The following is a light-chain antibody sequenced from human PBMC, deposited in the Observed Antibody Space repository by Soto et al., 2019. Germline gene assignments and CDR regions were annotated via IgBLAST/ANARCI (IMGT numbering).Light chain of an antibody. CDR3: QQRNSWPIT. Sequence: EILLTQSPASLSLSPWEIATLFCRASQSVDSYLVWYQQKPGQAPRLLIFGASNRATGIPARFSGSGSGTDFTPIINSLEPDDFAVYYCQQRNSWPITFGQGTRLEIK. CDR1: QSVDSY. CDR2: GAS. V-gene: IGKV3-11*01. J-gene: IGKJ5*01.